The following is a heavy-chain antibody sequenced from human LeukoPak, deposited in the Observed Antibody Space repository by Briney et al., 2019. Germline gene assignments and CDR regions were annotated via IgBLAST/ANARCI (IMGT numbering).Heavy chain of an antibody. J-gene: IGHJ4*02. CDR1: GFTVSSSY. CDR3: ARVGVGTVAGNYFDD. CDR2: IYSGGGT. Sequence: GGSLRLSCTASGFTVSSSYMTWVRQAPGKGLEWVSLIYSGGGTFYADSVKGRFTISRHNSENTLYLQMSNLRTEDTAVYYCARVGVGTVAGNYFDDWGQGTLVTVSS. D-gene: IGHD6-19*01. V-gene: IGHV3-53*04.